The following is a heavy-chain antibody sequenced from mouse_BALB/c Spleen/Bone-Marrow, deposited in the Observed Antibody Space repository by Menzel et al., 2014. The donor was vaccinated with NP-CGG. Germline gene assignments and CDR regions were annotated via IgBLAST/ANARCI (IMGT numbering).Heavy chain of an antibody. CDR3: ARGGDNYAWFPY. Sequence: QVYVKQSGAEFVKPGASVKLSCKASGYTFTTYWMHWVKQRPGQGLEWIGQIDPSDSYTNYSQKFKGKATLTVDESSSTAYMQLSSLSSEDSAVYYCARGGDNYAWFPYWGQGTLVTVSA. D-gene: IGHD1-3*01. V-gene: IGHV1-69*02. CDR1: GYTFTTYW. J-gene: IGHJ3*01. CDR2: IDPSDSYT.